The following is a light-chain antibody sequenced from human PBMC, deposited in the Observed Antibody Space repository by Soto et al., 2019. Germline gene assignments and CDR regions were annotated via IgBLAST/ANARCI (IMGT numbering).Light chain of an antibody. CDR1: QSISSW. CDR3: QKSYNTPPT. CDR2: KAS. Sequence: DIQMPQSPSTLSASVGDSVTITGRASQSISSWLAWYQQKPGKAPKLLIYKASTLESGVPSRFSGSGSGTDFTLTISSLQPEDFATYYCQKSYNTPPTFGQGTKVDIK. J-gene: IGKJ1*01. V-gene: IGKV1-5*03.